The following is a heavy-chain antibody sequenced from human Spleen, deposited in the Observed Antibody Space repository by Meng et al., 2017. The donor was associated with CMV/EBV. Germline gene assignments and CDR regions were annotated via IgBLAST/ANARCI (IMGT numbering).Heavy chain of an antibody. CDR3: ARGYDILTGDYYFDF. J-gene: IGHJ4*02. V-gene: IGHV4-4*02. CDR2: IYHSGST. CDR1: GGSISSSSW. D-gene: IGHD3-9*01. Sequence: SGGSISSSSWWSWVRQPPGKGLEWIGEIYHSGSTKYTPSLKSRVTISVDKSKNQFSLKLSSVTAADTAVYYCARGYDILTGDYYFDFWGQGTLVTVSS.